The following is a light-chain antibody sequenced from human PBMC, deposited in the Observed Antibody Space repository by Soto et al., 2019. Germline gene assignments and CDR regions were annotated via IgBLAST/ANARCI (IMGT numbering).Light chain of an antibody. CDR2: KAS. J-gene: IGKJ4*01. V-gene: IGKV1-5*03. Sequence: DLQMTQSPSTLSASVGDRVTITCRASQSISNSLAWYQQKPGKAPNLLIYKASILESGLPSRFSGSGSGTEFTLTISSLQPDDVATYYCRQYISYPVTFGGGTKVEMK. CDR1: QSISNS. CDR3: RQYISYPVT.